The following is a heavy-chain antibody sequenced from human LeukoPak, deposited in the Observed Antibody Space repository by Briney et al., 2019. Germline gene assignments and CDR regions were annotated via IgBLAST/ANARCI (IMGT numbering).Heavy chain of an antibody. D-gene: IGHD5-12*01. J-gene: IGHJ4*02. CDR3: ARARGYSGYDYRSVSVIDY. CDR2: IKHNGST. V-gene: IGHV4-34*01. Sequence: SESLSLTCAVYGGSFSGYYWSWIRQPPGKGLDWIGEIKHNGSTNYNPSLKSRVTISVDTSKNQFSLKLSLVTAADTAVYYCARARGYSGYDYRSVSVIDYWGQGTLVTVSS. CDR1: GGSFSGYY.